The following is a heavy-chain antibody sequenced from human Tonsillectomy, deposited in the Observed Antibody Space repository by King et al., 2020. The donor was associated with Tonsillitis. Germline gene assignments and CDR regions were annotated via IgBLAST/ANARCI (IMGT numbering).Heavy chain of an antibody. CDR1: GGSISSFDHY. CDR3: ARYVSGTFDY. V-gene: IGHV4-39*01. Sequence: QLQESGPGVVKPSETLSLTCTVSGGSISSFDHYWAWIRQPPGKGLEWIGYMYYSGTIFYNPSLKSRITISGGTSGNKFSLKLRSVTAADTAVYFCARYVSGTFDYWGQGALVTVSS. CDR2: MYYSGTI. J-gene: IGHJ4*02. D-gene: IGHD1-1*01.